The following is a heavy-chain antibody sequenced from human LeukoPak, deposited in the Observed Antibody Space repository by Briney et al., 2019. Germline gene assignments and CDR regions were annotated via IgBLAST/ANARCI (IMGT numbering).Heavy chain of an antibody. J-gene: IGHJ4*02. Sequence: PGRSLRLSCVASGFTFSSYGMHWVRQAPGKGLEWVAVIWYDGSNKYYADSVKGRFTISRDNSKNTLYLQMNSLRAEDTAVYYCARTMRPILTGYYSLDYWGQGTLVTVSS. V-gene: IGHV3-33*01. CDR2: IWYDGSNK. D-gene: IGHD3-9*01. CDR3: ARTMRPILTGYYSLDY. CDR1: GFTFSSYG.